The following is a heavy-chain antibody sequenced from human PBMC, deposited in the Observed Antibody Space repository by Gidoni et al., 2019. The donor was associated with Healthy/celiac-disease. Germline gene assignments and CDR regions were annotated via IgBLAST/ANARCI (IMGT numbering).Heavy chain of an antibody. CDR2: ILPIYGRA. Sequence: VQLVQSGAEVKKPGSSLKVCCKASGVPFSSYAISWGRQAPGQGIEWMGGILPIYGRANYAQKFQGRGTITADESTSNAYMELSSLRSEDTAVYYCAGREYCSGGSCFYFDFWGQGTLVTVSS. CDR1: GVPFSSYA. CDR3: AGREYCSGGSCFYFDF. D-gene: IGHD2-15*01. J-gene: IGHJ4*02. V-gene: IGHV1-69*01.